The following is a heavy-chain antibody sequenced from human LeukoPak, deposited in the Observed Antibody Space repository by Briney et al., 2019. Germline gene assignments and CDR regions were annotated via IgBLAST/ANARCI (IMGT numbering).Heavy chain of an antibody. Sequence: SVKVSCKASGGTFSSYAISWVRQAPGQGLEWMGRIIPILGIANYAQKFQGRVTITADKSTSTAYMELSSLGSEDTAVYYCARDNGEQQLDYWGQGTLVTVSS. V-gene: IGHV1-69*04. CDR3: ARDNGEQQLDY. CDR2: IIPILGIA. D-gene: IGHD6-13*01. CDR1: GGTFSSYA. J-gene: IGHJ4*02.